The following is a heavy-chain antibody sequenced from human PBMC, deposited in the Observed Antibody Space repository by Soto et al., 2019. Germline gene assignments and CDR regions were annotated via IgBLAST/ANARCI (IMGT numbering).Heavy chain of an antibody. D-gene: IGHD1-1*01. Sequence: EVQLVASGGGLVQPGGSLSLYCAASGLTFSNYWMHWVRLTPGKGLVWVSRIKGDGSSTNYADSVKGRFTISRDNAKSTLFLQMNSLGAEDTAVYYCTRASLERPNNLEYWGQGTLVTVSS. V-gene: IGHV3-74*01. J-gene: IGHJ4*02. CDR2: IKGDGSST. CDR1: GLTFSNYW. CDR3: TRASLERPNNLEY.